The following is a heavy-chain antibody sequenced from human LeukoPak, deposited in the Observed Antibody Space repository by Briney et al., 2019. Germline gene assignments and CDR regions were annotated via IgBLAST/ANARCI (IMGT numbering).Heavy chain of an antibody. Sequence: ASVKVSCTASGYTFTGYYMHWVRQAPGQGLEWMGWINPNSGGTNYAQKFQGRVTMTRDTSISTAYMELSRLRSDDTAVYYCARPRYCSSTSCLNWFDPWGQGTLVTVSS. CDR3: ARPRYCSSTSCLNWFDP. CDR1: GYTFTGYY. CDR2: INPNSGGT. J-gene: IGHJ5*02. D-gene: IGHD2-2*01. V-gene: IGHV1-2*02.